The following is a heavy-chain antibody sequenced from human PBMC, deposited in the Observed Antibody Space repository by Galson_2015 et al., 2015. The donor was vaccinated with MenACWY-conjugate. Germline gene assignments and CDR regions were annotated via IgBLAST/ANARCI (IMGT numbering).Heavy chain of an antibody. J-gene: IGHJ5*02. V-gene: IGHV3-21*01. Sequence: SLRLSCAASGFTFSSYRMNWVRQAPGKGLEWVSSISSSSSYIYYADSVKGRFTISRDNAKNSLYLQMNSLRAEDTAVYYCARDLNGFGELSWGQGTLVTVSS. CDR3: ARDLNGFGELS. CDR1: GFTFSSYR. CDR2: ISSSSSYI. D-gene: IGHD3-10*01.